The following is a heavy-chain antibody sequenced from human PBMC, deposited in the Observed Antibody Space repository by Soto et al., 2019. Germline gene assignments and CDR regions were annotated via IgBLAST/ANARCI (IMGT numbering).Heavy chain of an antibody. CDR2: IYWDDDK. CDR3: AHKIYGNKAGAFDY. Sequence: QITLKESGPTLVKPTQTLTLTCTFSGFSLTTSGVGVGWIRQPPGKALGWLALIYWDDDKHYSPSLKSRLTITKDTSKNQVVLTMTNMDPVDTATYYCAHKIYGNKAGAFDYWGQGTLVTVSS. CDR1: GFSLTTSGVG. D-gene: IGHD4-17*01. V-gene: IGHV2-5*02. J-gene: IGHJ4*02.